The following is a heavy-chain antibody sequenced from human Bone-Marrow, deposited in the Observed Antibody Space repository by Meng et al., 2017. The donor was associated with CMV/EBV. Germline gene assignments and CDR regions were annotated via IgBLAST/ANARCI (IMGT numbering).Heavy chain of an antibody. CDR3: SRGSIDVAAAGPLNWFDP. J-gene: IGHJ5*02. CDR2: INHSGST. CDR1: SFSVYY. D-gene: IGHD6-13*01. V-gene: IGHV4-34*01. Sequence: SFSVYYWSWIRQPPGKGLEWIGEINHSGSTNYNPSLKSRVTISVDTSKNQFSLKLTSVSVADSAVYYCSRGSIDVAAAGPLNWFDPWGQGTLVTVSS.